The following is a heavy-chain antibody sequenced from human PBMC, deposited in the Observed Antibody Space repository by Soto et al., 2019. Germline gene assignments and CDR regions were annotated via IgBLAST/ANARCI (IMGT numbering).Heavy chain of an antibody. V-gene: IGHV3-21*01. CDR3: ARSEQGYYFYMDV. Sequence: EMQLVESGGGLVKPGGSLRLCCAGAEFSFSTSNMNWVRQAPGKGLEWVSSISSRNSYIYYADSVKGRFTISRDNAKNSLYLEMNSLRAEDTAVYYCARSEQGYYFYMDVWGNGTTVTVSS. CDR2: ISSRNSYI. CDR1: EFSFSTSN. D-gene: IGHD6-13*01. J-gene: IGHJ6*03.